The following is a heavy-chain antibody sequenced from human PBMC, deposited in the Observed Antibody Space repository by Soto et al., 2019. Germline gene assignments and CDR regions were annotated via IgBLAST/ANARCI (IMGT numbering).Heavy chain of an antibody. CDR3: AKGILSATIGPYAMDV. CDR2: ISYDGNYI. V-gene: IGHV3-30*18. D-gene: IGHD3-16*01. J-gene: IGHJ6*02. CDR1: GFAFSSYA. Sequence: QVQLVESGGGVVQPGASLRLSCEASGFAFSSYAMHWVRQAPGNGLEWVGVISYDGNYIYYADSVKGRFTISRDNSKHTLYVQVNSLRPEDTAVYYCAKGILSATIGPYAMDVWGQGPTVTVSS.